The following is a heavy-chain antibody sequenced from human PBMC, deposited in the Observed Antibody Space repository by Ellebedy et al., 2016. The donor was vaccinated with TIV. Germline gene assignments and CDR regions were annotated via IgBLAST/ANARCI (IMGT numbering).Heavy chain of an antibody. CDR1: GGSISSYY. Sequence: MPSETLSLTCTVSGGSISSYYWSWIRQPPGKGLEWIGYIYYSGSTNYNPSLKSRVTISVDTSKNQFSLKLSSVTAADTAVYYCARDLEAREGYYFDYWGQGTLVTVSS. D-gene: IGHD6-6*01. CDR2: IYYSGST. V-gene: IGHV4-59*01. CDR3: ARDLEAREGYYFDY. J-gene: IGHJ4*02.